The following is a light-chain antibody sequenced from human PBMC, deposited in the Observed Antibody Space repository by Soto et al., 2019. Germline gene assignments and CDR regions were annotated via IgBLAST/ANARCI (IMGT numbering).Light chain of an antibody. J-gene: IGLJ1*01. CDR1: SSDVGGYNY. V-gene: IGLV2-14*01. CDR2: EDS. CDR3: SSYTSSSSPYV. Sequence: SVLTQPASVSWSPGQSITISCTGTSSDVGGYNYVSWYQQHPGKAPKLMIYEDSNRPSGVSNRFSGSKSGNTASLTISRLQAEDEADYYSSSYTSSSSPYVFGTGTKSPT.